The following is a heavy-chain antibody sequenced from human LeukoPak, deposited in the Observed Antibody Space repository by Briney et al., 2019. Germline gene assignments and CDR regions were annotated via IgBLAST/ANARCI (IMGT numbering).Heavy chain of an antibody. CDR3: ARVKVGTTNRFDY. V-gene: IGHV3-11*05. Sequence: GGSLRLSCAASGFTFSDYYMTWIRQAPGKGLECVSYISSSSDYTNYPDSVKGRFTISRDNAKNSPYLQMNSLRAEDTAVYYCARVKVGTTNRFDYWGQGTLVTVSS. CDR1: GFTFSDYY. D-gene: IGHD1-26*01. CDR2: ISSSSDYT. J-gene: IGHJ4*02.